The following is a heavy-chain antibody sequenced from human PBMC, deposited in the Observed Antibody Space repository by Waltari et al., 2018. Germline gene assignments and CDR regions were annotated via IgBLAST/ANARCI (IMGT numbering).Heavy chain of an antibody. CDR1: GYTFTGYY. D-gene: IGHD3-3*01. V-gene: IGHV1-2*06. CDR3: ARDRKRFLEWPDAFDI. Sequence: QVQLVQSGAEVKKPGASVKVSCKASGYTFTGYYMHWVRQAPGQGLEWRGRVNPNGGGTNEAQKFHGRVTMTRDTSISTAYMERSRLRSDDTAVYYWARDRKRFLEWPDAFDIWGQGTMVTVSS. CDR2: VNPNGGGT. J-gene: IGHJ3*02.